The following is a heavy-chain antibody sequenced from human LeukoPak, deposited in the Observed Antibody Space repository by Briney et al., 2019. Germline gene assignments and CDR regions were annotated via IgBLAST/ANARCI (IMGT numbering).Heavy chain of an antibody. J-gene: IGHJ4*02. CDR1: GFTFSSYG. CDR2: IRYDGSNK. Sequence: HPGGSLRLSCAASGFTFSSYGMHWVRQAPGKGLEWVAFIRYDGSNKYYADSVKGRFTISRDNAKNSLYLQMNSLRAEDMALYYCAKEGSSWSTFDYWGQGTLVTVSS. V-gene: IGHV3-30*02. CDR3: AKEGSSWSTFDY. D-gene: IGHD6-13*01.